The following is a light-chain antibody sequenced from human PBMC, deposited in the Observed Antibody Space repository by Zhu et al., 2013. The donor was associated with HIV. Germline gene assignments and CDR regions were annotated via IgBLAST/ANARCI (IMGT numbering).Light chain of an antibody. V-gene: IGKV3-20*01. CDR3: QQYVNSPFT. CDR1: QTITNSF. Sequence: EIVLTQSPGTLSLSPGERATLSCRASQTITNSFFAWYQQKPGQSPRLLIYDVSTRATGIPDRFSGSGSGTDFTLTISRLEPEDFVVYYCQQYVNSPFTFGQGTKLEIK. CDR2: DVS. J-gene: IGKJ2*01.